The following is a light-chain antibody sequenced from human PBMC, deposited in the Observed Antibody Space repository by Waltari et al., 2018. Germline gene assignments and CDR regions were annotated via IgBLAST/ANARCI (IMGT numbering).Light chain of an antibody. CDR3: QHYHTLPYT. CDR2: DAS. J-gene: IGKJ2*01. CDR1: PDVTTS. Sequence: DIQMTPSPSSLFAAVGDSVTITCQPTPDVTTSLSWCQHKPGKAPQLLIYDASTVQSGVPARFSGSGSGTSFSFTITRLQPEDSATYYCQHYHTLPYTFGRGTKLQIK. V-gene: IGKV1-33*01.